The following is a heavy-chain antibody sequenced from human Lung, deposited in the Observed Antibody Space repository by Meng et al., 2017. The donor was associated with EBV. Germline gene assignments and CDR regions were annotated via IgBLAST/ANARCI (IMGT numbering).Heavy chain of an antibody. J-gene: IGHJ5*02. CDR2: IYYSGST. Sequence: VQLQESGPGLVKPSQTLSLTCTVSGGSISSGDYYWSWIRQPPGKGLEWIGYIYYSGSTYYNPSLKSRVTISVDTSKNQFSLNLTFVTAADTAVYYCATTTVRGVNWIDPWGQGTLVTVSS. V-gene: IGHV4-31*03. CDR3: ATTTVRGVNWIDP. D-gene: IGHD3-10*01. CDR1: GGSISSGDYY.